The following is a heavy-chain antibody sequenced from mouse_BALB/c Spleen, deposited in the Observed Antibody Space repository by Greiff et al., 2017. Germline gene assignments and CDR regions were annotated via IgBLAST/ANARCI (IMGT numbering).Heavy chain of an antibody. J-gene: IGHJ4*01. CDR1: GFTFSSYA. V-gene: IGHV5-6-5*01. D-gene: IGHD2-4*01. Sequence: DVKLVESGGGLVKPGGSLKLSCAASGFTFSSYAMSWVRQTPEKRLEWVASISSGGSTYYPDSVKGRFTISRDNARNILYLQMSSLRSEDTAMYYCARGNYDLYYYAMDYWGQGTSVTVSA. CDR2: ISSGGST. CDR3: ARGNYDLYYYAMDY.